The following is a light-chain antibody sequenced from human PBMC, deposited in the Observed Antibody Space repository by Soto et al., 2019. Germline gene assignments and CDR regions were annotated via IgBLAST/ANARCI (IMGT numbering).Light chain of an antibody. Sequence: TVLTQSPGTLSLSQGERATLSCRASQCVSSSYLAWYQQKPGQAPRLRIYVGSSSATGIPARFMGSGSGTDFTLSIIRLEPEEFAVYYVQHYGSSPRTFGQGTKVDIK. V-gene: IGKV3-20*01. CDR1: QCVSSSY. CDR3: QHYGSSPRT. J-gene: IGKJ1*01. CDR2: VGS.